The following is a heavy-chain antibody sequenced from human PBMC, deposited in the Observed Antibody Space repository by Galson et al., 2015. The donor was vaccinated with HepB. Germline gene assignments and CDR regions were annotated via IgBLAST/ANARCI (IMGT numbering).Heavy chain of an antibody. CDR2: ISWNSGSI. Sequence: SLRLSCAASGFTFDDYAMHWVRQAPGKGLEWVSGISWNSGSIGYADSVKGRFTISGDNAKNSLYLQMNSLRAEDTALYYCAKDSAATADLFDYWGQRTLVTVSS. V-gene: IGHV3-9*01. CDR3: AKDSAATADLFDY. J-gene: IGHJ4*02. CDR1: GFTFDDYA. D-gene: IGHD6-13*01.